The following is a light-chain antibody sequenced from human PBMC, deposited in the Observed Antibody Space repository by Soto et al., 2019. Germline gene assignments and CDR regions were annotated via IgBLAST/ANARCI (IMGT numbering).Light chain of an antibody. CDR2: AAS. Sequence: DIQMTQSPSSLSASVGDRVTITCRASQSISSYLNWYQQKPGKAPKLLIYAASSLQSGFPSRFSGSGSGTYFTLTISSLQPEDFATYYCQQSYSTPLFSFGPGTKVDIK. J-gene: IGKJ3*01. CDR1: QSISSY. V-gene: IGKV1-39*01. CDR3: QQSYSTPLFS.